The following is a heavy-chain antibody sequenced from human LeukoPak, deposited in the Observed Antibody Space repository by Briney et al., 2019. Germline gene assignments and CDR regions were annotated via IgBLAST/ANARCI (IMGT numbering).Heavy chain of an antibody. J-gene: IGHJ1*01. Sequence: SETLSLTCTVSGGSISSYYWSWIRQPPGKGLEWIGYIYYSGSTNYNPSLKSRVTISVDTSKNQFSLKLSSVTAADTAVYYCARGPLPYSSSSADFQHWGQGTLVTVS. CDR3: ARGPLPYSSSSADFQH. D-gene: IGHD6-6*01. V-gene: IGHV4-59*01. CDR2: IYYSGST. CDR1: GGSISSYY.